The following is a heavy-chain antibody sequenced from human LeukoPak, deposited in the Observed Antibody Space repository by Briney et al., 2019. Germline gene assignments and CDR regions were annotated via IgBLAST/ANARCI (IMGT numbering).Heavy chain of an antibody. CDR3: ARAQLNSYGYVLHDAFDI. J-gene: IGHJ3*02. D-gene: IGHD5-18*01. V-gene: IGHV4-39*07. Sequence: SETLSLTCTVSGGSLSSSSYYWGWIRQPPGKGLEWIGSIYYSGSTYYNPSLKSRVTISVDTSKNQFSLKLSSVTAADTAVYYCARAQLNSYGYVLHDAFDIWGQGTMVTVSS. CDR2: IYYSGST. CDR1: GGSLSSSSYY.